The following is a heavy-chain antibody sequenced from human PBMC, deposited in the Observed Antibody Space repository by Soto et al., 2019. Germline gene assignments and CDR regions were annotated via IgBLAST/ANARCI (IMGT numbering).Heavy chain of an antibody. CDR2: IYYSGST. J-gene: IGHJ6*02. CDR3: AGHGPTLTRSGHRPSTLVAP. V-gene: IGHV4-39*01. CDR1: GGSISSSSYY. Sequence: SETLSLTCTVSGGSISSSSYYWGWIRQPPGKGLEWIGSIYYSGSTYYNPSLKSRVTISVDTSKNQFSLKLSSVTAADTAVYYCAGHGPTLTRSGHRPSTLVAPWGQGTTVTVSS. D-gene: IGHD2-15*01.